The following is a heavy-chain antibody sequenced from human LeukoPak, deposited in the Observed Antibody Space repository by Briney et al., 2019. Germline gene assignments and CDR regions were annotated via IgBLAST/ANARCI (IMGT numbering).Heavy chain of an antibody. CDR3: ASHTGDY. J-gene: IGHJ4*02. V-gene: IGHV3-21*01. CDR2: ISSSSSYI. CDR1: GFTFSSYE. Sequence: GGSLRLSCAASGFTFSSYEMNWVRQAPGKGLEWVSSISSSSSYIYYADSVKGRFTISRDNAKNSLYLQMNSLRAEDTAVCYCASHTGDYWGQGTLVTVSS.